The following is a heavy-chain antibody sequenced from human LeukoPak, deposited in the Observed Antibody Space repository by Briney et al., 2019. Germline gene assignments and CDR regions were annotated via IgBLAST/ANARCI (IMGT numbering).Heavy chain of an antibody. CDR1: RFTFSSYE. J-gene: IGHJ3*02. CDR3: AREAAADVFDI. V-gene: IGHV3-48*03. D-gene: IGHD6-13*01. CDR2: ISSSGSTI. Sequence: PGGSLRPSCAASRFTFSSYEMNWVRQTPGKGLEWVSYISSSGSTISYADSVKGRFTISRDNAKNSLYLQMNSLRADDTAVYYCAREAAADVFDIWGQGTMVTVSS.